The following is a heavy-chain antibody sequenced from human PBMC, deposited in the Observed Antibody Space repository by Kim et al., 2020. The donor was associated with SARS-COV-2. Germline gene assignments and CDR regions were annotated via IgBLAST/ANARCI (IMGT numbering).Heavy chain of an antibody. CDR2: INPNSGGT. D-gene: IGHD1-26*01. J-gene: IGHJ4*02. Sequence: ASVKVSCKASGYTFTGYYMHWVRQAPGQGLEWMGWINPNSGGTNYAQKFQGRVTMTRDTSISTAYMELSRLRSDDTAVYYCARSVGATTEVDYRGQGTLVTVSS. CDR3: ARSVGATTEVDY. CDR1: GYTFTGYY. V-gene: IGHV1-2*02.